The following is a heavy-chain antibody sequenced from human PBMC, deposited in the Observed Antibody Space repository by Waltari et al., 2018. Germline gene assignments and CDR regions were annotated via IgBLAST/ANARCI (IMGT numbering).Heavy chain of an antibody. D-gene: IGHD5-12*01. CDR2: IGTTGIG. V-gene: IGHV4-39*02. CDR3: VRRSVYTTSSGGVES. CDR1: GGSISSSRIV. J-gene: IGHJ4*02. Sequence: QLQLDQSGPGLVKPSETLSLTCSVSGGSISSSRIVWDWIRQPPGKGLEWIGSIGTTGIGYYIPSRKNRLSLSLDMSKRHFSLYMTSVTAADTANYYCVRRSVYTTSSGGVESWGRGTLVTVSS.